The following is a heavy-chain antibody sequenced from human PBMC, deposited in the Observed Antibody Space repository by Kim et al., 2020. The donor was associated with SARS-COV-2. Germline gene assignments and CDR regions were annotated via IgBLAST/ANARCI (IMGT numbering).Heavy chain of an antibody. D-gene: IGHD6-19*01. CDR3: AVGIAVAEDAFDI. V-gene: IGHV1-8*01. Sequence: ASVKVSCKASGYTFTSYDINWVRQATGQGLEWMGWMNPNSGNTGYAQKFQGRVTMTRNTSISTAYMELSSLRSEDTAVYYCAVGIAVAEDAFDIWGQGTMVTVSS. J-gene: IGHJ3*02. CDR2: MNPNSGNT. CDR1: GYTFTSYD.